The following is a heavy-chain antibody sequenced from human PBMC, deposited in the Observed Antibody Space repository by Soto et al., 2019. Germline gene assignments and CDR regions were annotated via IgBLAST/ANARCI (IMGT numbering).Heavy chain of an antibody. D-gene: IGHD1-1*01. CDR2: ISAYNDHT. V-gene: IGHV1-18*01. Sequence: QVQLVQSGTEVKKPGASVKVSCKASGYIMTTYGVSWVRQAPGQGLEWVGWISAYNDHTNYAQKFQGRVTMTTATSTSTAFMELRSLRTDDTAVYYCARGTYLDYWGQGARVTVSS. CDR3: ARGTYLDY. CDR1: GYIMTTYG. J-gene: IGHJ4*02.